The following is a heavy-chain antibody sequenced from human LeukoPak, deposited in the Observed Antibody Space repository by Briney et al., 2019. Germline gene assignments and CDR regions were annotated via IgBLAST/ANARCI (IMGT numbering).Heavy chain of an antibody. V-gene: IGHV3-30*18. Sequence: GRSLRLSCAASGFIFSNYAIHWVRQAPGKGLEGVVAVSYYGNLQHYADAVKGRFTVSRDNSKNTVFLQINSLRPDDSAVYWCVKVYPTVTTSSVLGSWGQGALVTVSS. CDR3: VKVYPTVTTSSVLGS. D-gene: IGHD4-17*01. CDR2: VSYYGNLQ. CDR1: GFIFSNYA. J-gene: IGHJ4*02.